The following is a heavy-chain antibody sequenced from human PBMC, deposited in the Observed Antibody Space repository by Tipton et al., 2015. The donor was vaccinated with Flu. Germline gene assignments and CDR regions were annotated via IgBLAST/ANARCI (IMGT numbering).Heavy chain of an antibody. D-gene: IGHD5-24*01. Sequence: TLSLTCTVSGGPLSSFYWNWIRQPAGKGLEWIGRIYTSGSTSYNPSLKSRVTMSVDTSKNQFSLKLSSVTAADTAVYFCAREVPGDGYIPYWGQGTLVTVSS. J-gene: IGHJ4*02. CDR2: IYTSGST. CDR3: AREVPGDGYIPY. V-gene: IGHV4-4*07. CDR1: GGPLSSFY.